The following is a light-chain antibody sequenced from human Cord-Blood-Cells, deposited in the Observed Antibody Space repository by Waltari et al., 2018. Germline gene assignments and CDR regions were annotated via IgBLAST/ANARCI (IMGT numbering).Light chain of an antibody. V-gene: IGKV1-39*01. CDR2: AAS. Sequence: DIQMTQSPSSLSASVGDRVTITCRESQSISSYLNWYQQKPGKAPKLVIYAASSLQSGAPSRFSVSGSGTDVTLTISSLQPEGFATYYCQQSYSTPPLTFGGRTKVEIK. CDR3: QQSYSTPPLT. CDR1: QSISSY. J-gene: IGKJ4*01.